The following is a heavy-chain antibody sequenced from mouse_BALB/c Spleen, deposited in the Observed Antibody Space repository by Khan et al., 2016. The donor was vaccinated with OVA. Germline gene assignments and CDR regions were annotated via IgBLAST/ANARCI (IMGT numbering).Heavy chain of an antibody. V-gene: IGHV1-20*02. CDR3: QRIYRGDFDY. J-gene: IGHJ2*01. Sequence: EVQLKESGPELVRPGASVKISCKASGYSFTGYFMNWVMQSHGKSLEWIGRINPHIGETFYNQRFKDKATLTVDASSSTAHMELRSLASEDSAVYYCQRIYRGDFDYWGQGTTLTVSS. D-gene: IGHD2-13*01. CDR1: GYSFTGYF. CDR2: INPHIGET.